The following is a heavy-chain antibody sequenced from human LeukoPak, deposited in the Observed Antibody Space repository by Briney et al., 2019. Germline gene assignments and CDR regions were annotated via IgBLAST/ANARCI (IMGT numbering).Heavy chain of an antibody. D-gene: IGHD6-19*01. CDR1: GYTFTSYY. Sequence: ASVKVSCTASGYTFTSYYMHWVRQAPGQGLEWVGIINPSGGSTSYAQKFQGRVTMTRDTTTSTVYMKLSSLRSEDTAVYYCARPGYSSGWYYFDYWGQGTLVTVSS. V-gene: IGHV1-46*01. CDR2: INPSGGST. J-gene: IGHJ4*02. CDR3: ARPGYSSGWYYFDY.